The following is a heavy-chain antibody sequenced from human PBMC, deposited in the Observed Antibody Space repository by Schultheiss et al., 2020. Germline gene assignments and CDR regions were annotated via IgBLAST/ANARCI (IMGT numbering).Heavy chain of an antibody. J-gene: IGHJ4*02. V-gene: IGHV3-21*01. CDR2: ICSCCTYT. CDR3: VRAGEMATVFDY. CDR1: GFMFSTYS. D-gene: IGHD5-24*01. Sequence: GESLKISCVASGFMFSTYSMNWVRQRPGKGLEWVSCICSCCTYTKDADSVKGRFSISRDSAENSLYLEMNSLRDEDTAVYFCVRAGEMATVFDYWGQGTLVTVSS.